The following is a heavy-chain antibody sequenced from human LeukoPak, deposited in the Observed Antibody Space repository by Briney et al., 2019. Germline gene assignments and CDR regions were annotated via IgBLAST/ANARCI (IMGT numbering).Heavy chain of an antibody. CDR1: AYSISSAYY. CDR3: ARLPHNDYGGNPFDY. V-gene: IGHV4-38-2*02. CDR2: IYYSGST. J-gene: IGHJ4*02. D-gene: IGHD4-23*01. Sequence: SETLSLTCTVSAYSISSAYYWGWIRQPPGKGLEWIGSIYYSGSTYYNPSLKSRVTISVDTSKNQFSLKLSSVTAADTAVYYCARLPHNDYGGNPFDYWGQGTLVTVSS.